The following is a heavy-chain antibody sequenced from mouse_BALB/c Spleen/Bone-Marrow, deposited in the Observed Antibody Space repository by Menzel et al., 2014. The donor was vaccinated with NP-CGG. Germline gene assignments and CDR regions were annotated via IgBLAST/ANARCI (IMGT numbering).Heavy chain of an antibody. D-gene: IGHD2-3*01. CDR3: ARYDGYLDY. J-gene: IGHJ2*01. Sequence: VQLQQSGAELVRPGTSVKVSCKASGYAFTDYLMEWLKQRPGQGLEWIGVINPGSGSTNYNEKFKDKAALTADTSSNTAYMQLSSLTSDDSAVSFCARYDGYLDYWGQGTTLTVSS. CDR2: INPGSGST. CDR1: GYAFTDYL. V-gene: IGHV1-54*01.